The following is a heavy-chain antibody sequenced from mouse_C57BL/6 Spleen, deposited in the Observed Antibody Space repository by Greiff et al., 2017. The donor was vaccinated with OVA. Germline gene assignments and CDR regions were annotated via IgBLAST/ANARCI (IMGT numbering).Heavy chain of an antibody. J-gene: IGHJ2*01. CDR3: ARRGYDYDPYYFDV. V-gene: IGHV8-12*01. D-gene: IGHD2-4*01. Sequence: QVTLKVSGPGILQSSQTLSLTCSFTGFSLSTSGMGVSWIRQPSGKGMEWLAHIYWDDDKRYNLSLKSRLTISKDTSRNQVFLKITSVDNADTATYYCARRGYDYDPYYFDVWSQVTTLTVSS. CDR1: GFSLSTSGMG. CDR2: IYWDDDK.